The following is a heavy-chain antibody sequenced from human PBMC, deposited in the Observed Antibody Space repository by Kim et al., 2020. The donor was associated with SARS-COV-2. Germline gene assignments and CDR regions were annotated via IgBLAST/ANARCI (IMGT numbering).Heavy chain of an antibody. D-gene: IGHD6-6*01. Sequence: NYTPSLRSRVTISVDTSKNQFSLKLSSVTAADTAVYYCATKGIAARPGDYWGQGTLVTVSS. CDR3: ATKGIAARPGDY. J-gene: IGHJ4*02. V-gene: IGHV4-34*01.